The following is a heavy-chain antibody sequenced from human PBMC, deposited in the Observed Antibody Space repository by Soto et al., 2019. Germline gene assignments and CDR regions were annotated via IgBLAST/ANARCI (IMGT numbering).Heavy chain of an antibody. CDR2: ISADGKNE. V-gene: IGHV3-30*03. Sequence: QVQMVESGGGVIKPGRSLRLSCVVSGFTFTSHAMHWVRQAPGKGLEWVADISADGKNEFYDDSVKGRFTISRDNFKNTLYLQMNSLRAEDTALYSCARDSISTTSQRGYFDHWGQGTLVIVSS. D-gene: IGHD2-2*01. CDR3: ARDSISTTSQRGYFDH. J-gene: IGHJ4*02. CDR1: GFTFTSHA.